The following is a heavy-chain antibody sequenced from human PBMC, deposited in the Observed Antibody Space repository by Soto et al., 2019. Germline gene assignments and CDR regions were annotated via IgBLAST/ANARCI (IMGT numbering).Heavy chain of an antibody. J-gene: IGHJ4*02. CDR3: ASGDGGFDY. CDR2: INIGNGNT. V-gene: IGHV1-3*04. CDR1: GYIFTSYA. D-gene: IGHD2-15*01. Sequence: ASVKVSCKASGYIFTSYAMHWVRQAPGQRLEWMGWINIGNGNTASSQKFQGRVTITRDTSASTAYMELSSLRSEDTAVYYCASGDGGFDYWGQGTLVTVSS.